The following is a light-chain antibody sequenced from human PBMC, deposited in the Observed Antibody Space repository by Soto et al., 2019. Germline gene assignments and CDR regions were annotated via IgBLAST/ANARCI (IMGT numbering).Light chain of an antibody. J-gene: IGKJ1*01. CDR1: QSVSSSY. CDR2: GAS. CDR3: QEYGSSRT. V-gene: IGKV3-20*01. Sequence: EIVLTQSPGTLSLSPGERATLSCRPSQSVSSSYLAWYQQKPGQAPRLLIYGASSRATGIPDRFSGSGSGTDFTLTISRLEPEDFAVYYCQEYGSSRTFGHGTKV.